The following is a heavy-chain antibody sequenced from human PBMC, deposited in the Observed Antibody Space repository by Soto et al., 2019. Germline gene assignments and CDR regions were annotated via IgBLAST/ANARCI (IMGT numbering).Heavy chain of an antibody. V-gene: IGHV1-69*13. J-gene: IGHJ4*02. CDR1: GDTFSSYA. D-gene: IGHD2-2*01. Sequence: SVKVSCKASGDTFSSYAISWVRQAPGQGLEWMGGIIPMFGTANYAQKFQGRVTITADESTSTAYMELSSLRSEDTAVYYCARDQYQVVHYELGYWGQGTLVTVSS. CDR2: IIPMFGTA. CDR3: ARDQYQVVHYELGY.